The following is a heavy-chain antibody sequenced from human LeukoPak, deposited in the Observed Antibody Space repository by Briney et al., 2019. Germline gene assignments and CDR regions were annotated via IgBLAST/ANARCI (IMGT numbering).Heavy chain of an antibody. CDR3: ARSIGAGRGDYFDY. CDR1: GYSISSGYY. V-gene: IGHV4-38-2*02. J-gene: IGHJ4*02. CDR2: IYHSGST. D-gene: IGHD2-15*01. Sequence: SETLSLTCTVSGYSISSGYYWGWIRQPPGKGLEWIGSIYHSGSTYYNPSLKSRVTISVDTSKNQFSLKLSSATAADTAVYYCARSIGAGRGDYFDYWGQGTLVTVSS.